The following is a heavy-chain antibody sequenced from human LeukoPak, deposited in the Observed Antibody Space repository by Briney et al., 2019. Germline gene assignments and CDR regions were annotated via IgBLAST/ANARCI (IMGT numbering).Heavy chain of an antibody. CDR3: ARSYNSGSYYPYYFDY. V-gene: IGHV4-59*11. D-gene: IGHD3-10*01. CDR1: GGSISSHF. CDR2: IYYTGST. J-gene: IGHJ4*02. Sequence: SETLSLTCTVSGGSISSHFWSWVRQPPGKGLEWIGSIYYTGSTNYNPSLKSRITMSVETSKKRFSLKLNSVTAADTAVYYCARSYNSGSYYPYYFDYWGQGTLVTVSS.